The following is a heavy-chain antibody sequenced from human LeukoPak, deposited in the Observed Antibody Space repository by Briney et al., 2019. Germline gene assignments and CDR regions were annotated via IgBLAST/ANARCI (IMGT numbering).Heavy chain of an antibody. Sequence: PSETLSLTCAVYGGSFSGYYWTWIRQPPGKGLEWIGEINHSGSTNYNPSLKSRVTISVDTSKNQFSLKLSSVTAADTDVYYCARAAQNYYDSSGQIDYWGQGTLVTVSS. CDR1: GGSFSGYY. CDR3: ARAAQNYYDSSGQIDY. CDR2: INHSGST. J-gene: IGHJ4*02. V-gene: IGHV4-34*01. D-gene: IGHD3-22*01.